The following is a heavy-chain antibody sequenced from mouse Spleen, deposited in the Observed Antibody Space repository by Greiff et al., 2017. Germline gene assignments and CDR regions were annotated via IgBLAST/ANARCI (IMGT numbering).Heavy chain of an antibody. D-gene: IGHD2-5*01. J-gene: IGHJ1*03. CDR1: GYTFTSYW. CDR2: IDPSDSYT. V-gene: IGHV1-69*01. CDR3: AREFYSNWYFDV. Sequence: QVQLQQSGAELVMPGASVKLSCKASGYTFTSYWMHWVKQRPGQGLEWIGEIDPSDSYTNYNQKFKGKATLTVDKSSSTAYMQLSSLTSEDSAVYYCAREFYSNWYFDVWGTGTTVTVSS.